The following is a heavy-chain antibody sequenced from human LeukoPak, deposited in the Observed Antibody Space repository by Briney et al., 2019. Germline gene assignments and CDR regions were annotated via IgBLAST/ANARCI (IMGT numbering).Heavy chain of an antibody. CDR3: ARGRSYYYDSSGNEYFQH. Sequence: SSETLSLTCAVYGGSFSGYYWSWIRQPPGKGLEWIGEINHSGSTNYNPSLKRRVTISVDTSKNQFSLKLSSVTAADTAVYYCARGRSYYYDSSGNEYFQHWGQGTLVTVSS. CDR2: INHSGST. V-gene: IGHV4-34*01. J-gene: IGHJ1*01. D-gene: IGHD3-22*01. CDR1: GGSFSGYY.